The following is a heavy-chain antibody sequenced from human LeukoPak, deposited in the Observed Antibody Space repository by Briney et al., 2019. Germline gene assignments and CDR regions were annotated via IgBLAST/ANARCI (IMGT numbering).Heavy chain of an antibody. CDR2: INPNSGGT. CDR3: ARDGRDGYNFDY. D-gene: IGHD5-24*01. Sequence: ASVKVSCKASGYTFTGYYMHWVRQAPGQGLEWMGRINPNSGGTNYAQKFQGRVTMTRDTSISTAYMELSRLRSEDTAVYYCARDGRDGYNFDYWGQGTLVTVSS. V-gene: IGHV1-2*06. CDR1: GYTFTGYY. J-gene: IGHJ4*02.